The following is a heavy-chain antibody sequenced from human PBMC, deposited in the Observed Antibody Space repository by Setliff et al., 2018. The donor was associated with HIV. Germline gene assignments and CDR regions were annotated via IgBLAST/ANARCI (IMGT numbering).Heavy chain of an antibody. V-gene: IGHV4-59*08. J-gene: IGHJ6*03. Sequence: SETLSLTCSVSGASIRGHYWSWIRQSPGKGLEWIGNIYYSGNTNYNPSFKSRVTISVDTSKNQFSLRVNSVTAADTGVYYCARHSDSSSWPPGGYYHYMDVWGKGTTVTVSS. CDR2: IYYSGNT. D-gene: IGHD6-13*01. CDR3: ARHSDSSSWPPGGYYHYMDV. CDR1: GASIRGHY.